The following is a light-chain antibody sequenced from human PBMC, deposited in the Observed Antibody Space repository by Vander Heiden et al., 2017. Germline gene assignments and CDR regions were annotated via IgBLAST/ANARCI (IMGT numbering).Light chain of an antibody. CDR1: QDIGSW. CDR3: QQANSFRT. CDR2: AAS. V-gene: IGKV1-12*01. Sequence: DIQMTQSPSSVSASVGDRVTITCRASQDIGSWLAWYQQKPGKAPKLLIYAASSLQSGVPSRFSGSGSGTDFTLTISSLQPEDFATYYCQQANSFRTFGQGTKVEIK. J-gene: IGKJ1*01.